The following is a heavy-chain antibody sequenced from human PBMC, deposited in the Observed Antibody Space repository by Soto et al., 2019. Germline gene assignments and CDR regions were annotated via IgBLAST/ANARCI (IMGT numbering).Heavy chain of an antibody. Sequence: GVSLRLSCVASGFTFSSYRMNWLRQAPGKGLEWVSSISSSSSYIYYADSVKGRFTISRDNAKNSLYLQMNSLRAEDTAVYYCARDRDKYYSSSSGAFDIWGQGTMVTV. D-gene: IGHD6-6*01. CDR1: GFTFSSYR. J-gene: IGHJ3*02. CDR2: ISSSSSYI. V-gene: IGHV3-21*01. CDR3: ARDRDKYYSSSSGAFDI.